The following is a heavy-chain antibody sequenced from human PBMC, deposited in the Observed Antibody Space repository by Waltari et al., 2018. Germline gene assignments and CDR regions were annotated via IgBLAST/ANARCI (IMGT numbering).Heavy chain of an antibody. CDR1: GGSISSSPFY. D-gene: IGHD5-12*01. CDR3: ARHWKKSGYRFDP. V-gene: IGHV4-39*01. J-gene: IGHJ5*02. Sequence: QLQLQESGPGLVKPSETLSLTCTVSGGSISSSPFYWGWIRQSPGKGLEWIGSIYYSGRTYYNPTLEGRVTISGDTSKNQFSLKLSSVTAADTAVYYCARHWKKSGYRFDPWGQGTLVTVSS. CDR2: IYYSGRT.